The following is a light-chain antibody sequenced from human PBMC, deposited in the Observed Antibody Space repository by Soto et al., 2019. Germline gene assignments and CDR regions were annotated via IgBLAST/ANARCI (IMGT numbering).Light chain of an antibody. J-gene: IGKJ5*01. CDR3: QQDYSTLAT. CDR2: AAS. V-gene: IGKV1-39*01. Sequence: QITQCPSCLSCSVGALVNQTCRAAESISRHLNWYQQKPGRAPDLLIYAASTLQNGVPSRFTGSGSGTEFTLTITGLQLEDFATYYCQQDYSTLATFGQRARPEI. CDR1: ESISRH.